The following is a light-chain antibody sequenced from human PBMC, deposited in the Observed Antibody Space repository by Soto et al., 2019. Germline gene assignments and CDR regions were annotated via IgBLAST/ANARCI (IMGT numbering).Light chain of an antibody. J-gene: IGLJ3*02. CDR2: EVT. Sequence: QSVLTQPPSASGSPGKSVTISCTGTSSDIGGYNYVSWYQQNPGKAPRLMIYEVTKRPSGVPDRFSGSKSGHTASLTVSGLQAEDEAEYYCSSYAGSDNLVFGGGTKVTVL. V-gene: IGLV2-8*01. CDR3: SSYAGSDNLV. CDR1: SSDIGGYNY.